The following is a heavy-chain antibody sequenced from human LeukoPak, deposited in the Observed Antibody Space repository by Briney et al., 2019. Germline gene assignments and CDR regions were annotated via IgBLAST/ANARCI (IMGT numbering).Heavy chain of an antibody. D-gene: IGHD1-14*01. CDR3: TRGRNSAFDY. CDR2: TYYGSKWNN. V-gene: IGHV6-1*01. CDR1: GDSVSSNGVA. J-gene: IGHJ4*02. Sequence: SQTLSLTCAISGDSVSSNGVAWNWIRQSPSRGLEWLGRTYYGSKWNNDYALSVKSRITINPDTSKNQFSLLLNSVTPEDTAVYYCTRGRNSAFDYWGQGTLVTVSS.